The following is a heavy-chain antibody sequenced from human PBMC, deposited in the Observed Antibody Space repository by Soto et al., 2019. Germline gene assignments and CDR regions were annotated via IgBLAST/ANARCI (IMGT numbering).Heavy chain of an antibody. D-gene: IGHD6-19*01. J-gene: IGHJ6*02. V-gene: IGHV3-30-3*01. CDR2: MSFDATKK. CDR3: SRGEYTSGYFVPGV. Sequence: QVQLVESGGGVVQPGRSLRLSCGASGFTFSSYAMHWVRQAPGKGLQWVAVMSFDATKKNYADSVKGRFIISRDNSKSTLYLQMNSLRIEDTAVYYCSRGEYTSGYFVPGVWGQGTTVTVSS. CDR1: GFTFSSYA.